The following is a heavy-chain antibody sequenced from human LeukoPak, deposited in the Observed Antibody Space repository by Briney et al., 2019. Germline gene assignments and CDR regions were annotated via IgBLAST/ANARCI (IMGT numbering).Heavy chain of an antibody. V-gene: IGHV3-21*01. J-gene: IGHJ4*02. CDR2: ISSSSSYI. CDR3: ARDPPTFWQPEYYFDY. CDR1: GFTFSSYS. D-gene: IGHD1-14*01. Sequence: PGGSLRLSCAASGFTFSSYSMNWVRQAPGKGLEWVSSISSSSSYIYYADSVKGRFTISRDNAKNSLYPQMNSLRAEDTAVYYCARDPPTFWQPEYYFDYWGQGTLVTVSS.